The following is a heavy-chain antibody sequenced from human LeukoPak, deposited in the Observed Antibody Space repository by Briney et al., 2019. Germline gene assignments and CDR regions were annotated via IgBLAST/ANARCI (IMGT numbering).Heavy chain of an antibody. D-gene: IGHD2-8*01. Sequence: ASVKDSCKVSGYTLTELSMHWVRPAPGKGLEWMGGFDPEDGETIYAQKFQGRVTMTGDTSTDTAYMELSSLRSEDAAVYYCANFVHLMGFDYWGQGTLVTVSS. CDR3: ANFVHLMGFDY. CDR1: GYTLTELS. CDR2: FDPEDGET. J-gene: IGHJ4*02. V-gene: IGHV1-24*01.